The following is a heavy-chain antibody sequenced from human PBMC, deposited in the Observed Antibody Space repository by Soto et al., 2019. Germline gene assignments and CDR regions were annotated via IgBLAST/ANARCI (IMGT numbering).Heavy chain of an antibody. CDR1: GYTLSDFY. CDR3: ATALRPRLGWFDP. Sequence: ASVKVSCKVSGYTLSDFYMHWVKQAPGKGLEWMGLAAPEDAGTIYAEKFQGRVTIIADTSTDTAYMELSSLRSDDTAVYYCATALRPRLGWFDPWGQGTQVAVSS. D-gene: IGHD3-10*01. CDR2: AAPEDAGT. V-gene: IGHV1-69-2*01. J-gene: IGHJ5*02.